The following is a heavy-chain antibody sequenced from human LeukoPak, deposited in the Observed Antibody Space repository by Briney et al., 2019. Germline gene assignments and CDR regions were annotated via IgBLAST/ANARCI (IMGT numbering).Heavy chain of an antibody. CDR3: ARHNTYYYDSSGYPLGWFDP. D-gene: IGHD3-22*01. CDR2: IYYSGST. CDR1: GGSLSSSSYY. Sequence: PSETLSLTCTVSGGSLSSSSYYWGWIRQPPGKGLEWIGSIYYSGSTYYNPSLKSRVTISVDTSKNQFSLKLSSVTAADTAVYYCARHNTYYYDSSGYPLGWFDPWGQGTLVTVSS. J-gene: IGHJ5*02. V-gene: IGHV4-39*01.